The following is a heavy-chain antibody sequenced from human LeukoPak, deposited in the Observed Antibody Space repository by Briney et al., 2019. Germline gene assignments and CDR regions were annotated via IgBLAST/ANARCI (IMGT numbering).Heavy chain of an antibody. J-gene: IGHJ4*02. CDR2: ISYDGSNK. V-gene: IGHV3-30*18. CDR1: GFTFSSYG. CDR3: AKVAPLSTSYFDY. D-gene: IGHD2-2*01. Sequence: GGSLRLSCAASGFTFSSYGMHWVRQAPGKGLEWVAVISYDGSNKYYADSVKGRFTISRDNSKNTLYLQMNSLRAETTAVYYCAKVAPLSTSYFDYWGQGTLVTVSS.